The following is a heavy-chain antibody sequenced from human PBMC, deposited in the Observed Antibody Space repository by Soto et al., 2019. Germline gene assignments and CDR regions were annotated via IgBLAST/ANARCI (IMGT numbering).Heavy chain of an antibody. Sequence: PGGSLRLSCAASGFTVSSNYMSWVRQAPGKGLEWVSVIYSGGSTYYADSVKGRFTISRDNSKNTLYLQMNSLRAEDTAVYYCARDAPPLRFLEWLSHPIAFDIWGQGTMVTVSS. CDR3: ARDAPPLRFLEWLSHPIAFDI. V-gene: IGHV3-66*01. CDR1: GFTVSSNY. CDR2: IYSGGST. J-gene: IGHJ3*02. D-gene: IGHD3-3*01.